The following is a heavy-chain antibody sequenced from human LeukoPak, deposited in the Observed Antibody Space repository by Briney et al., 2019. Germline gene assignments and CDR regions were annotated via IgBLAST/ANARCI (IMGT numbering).Heavy chain of an antibody. V-gene: IGHV5-51*01. CDR1: GYSFTSYW. CDR2: IYPGDSDT. D-gene: IGHD3-10*01. Sequence: GESLKISCKGSGYSFTSYWIGWVRQMPGKGLEWMGIIYPGDSDTRYSPSFQGQVTISADKSISTAYLQWSSLKASDTAMYYCARQGLWFVEFNNWFDPWGQGTLVTVSS. J-gene: IGHJ5*02. CDR3: ARQGLWFVEFNNWFDP.